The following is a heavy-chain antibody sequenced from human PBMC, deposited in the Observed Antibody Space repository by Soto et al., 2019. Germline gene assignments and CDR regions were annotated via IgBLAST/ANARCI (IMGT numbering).Heavy chain of an antibody. CDR3: ARDPKTSGGQHWAFNYFDS. J-gene: IGHJ4*02. CDR1: GFTFSAFG. Sequence: GGSLTLSCAASGFTFSAFGMHWVRQAPGKGLEWVAIISYDGTNKFYADSVTGRFTISRDNSKSTLYLQVDSLRPEDAAVYYCARDPKTSGGQHWAFNYFDSWGQGTLVTVSS. CDR2: ISYDGTNK. V-gene: IGHV3-30*03. D-gene: IGHD7-27*01.